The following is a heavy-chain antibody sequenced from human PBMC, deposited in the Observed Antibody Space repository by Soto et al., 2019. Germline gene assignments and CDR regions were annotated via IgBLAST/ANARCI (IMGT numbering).Heavy chain of an antibody. CDR2: IYYTEST. D-gene: IGHD7-27*01. CDR3: ARARGYNWGLHDDFDI. Sequence: AWTXSLTCTVSVVSIIPYDFDGIRHPPGKGLEWIGYIYYTESTNYSPSLKSRVTMSVDTSKNQFSLKLKSVTAAQKAVYYCARARGYNWGLHDDFDIWGQGTVVTVSS. V-gene: IGHV4-59*01. CDR1: VVSIIPYD. J-gene: IGHJ3*02.